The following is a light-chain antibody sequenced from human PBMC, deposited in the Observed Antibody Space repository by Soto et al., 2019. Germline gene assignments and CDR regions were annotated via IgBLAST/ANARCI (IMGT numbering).Light chain of an antibody. Sequence: QSALTQPASVSGSPGQSITISCTGTSSDVGGYNYVSWYQQHPGKAPKLMIYDVSNRPSGVSNRFSGSKSGNTASLTISGLQAEDEADYYCISYTSSSTLVFGGGTNVTVL. J-gene: IGLJ2*01. CDR1: SSDVGGYNY. CDR2: DVS. V-gene: IGLV2-14*01. CDR3: ISYTSSSTLV.